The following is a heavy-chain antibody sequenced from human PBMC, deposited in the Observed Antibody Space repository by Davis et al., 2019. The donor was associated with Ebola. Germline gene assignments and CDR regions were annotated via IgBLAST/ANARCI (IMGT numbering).Heavy chain of an antibody. CDR2: INSDGRTT. V-gene: IGHV3-74*01. Sequence: PGGSLRLSCAASGFTFSTYWMHWVRQVPGKGLVWVSRINSDGRTTSYADSVKGRFTISRDNTKNTLYLQMDSLRAEDTAVYYCARGSCCSSTSCNCWVDWGQGTLVTVSS. D-gene: IGHD2-2*01. J-gene: IGHJ4*02. CDR1: GFTFSTYW. CDR3: ARGSCCSSTSCNCWVD.